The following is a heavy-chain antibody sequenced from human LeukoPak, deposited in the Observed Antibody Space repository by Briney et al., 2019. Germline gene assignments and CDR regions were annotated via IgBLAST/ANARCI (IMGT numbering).Heavy chain of an antibody. Sequence: SETLSLTCTVSGGSISSSSYYWGWIRQPPGKGLEWIGSIYYSGSTYYNPSLKSRVTISVDTSKNQFSLKLSSVTAADTAVYYCARPSVDTAMVTSYYFDYWGQGTLVTVSS. CDR2: IYYSGST. CDR3: ARPSVDTAMVTSYYFDY. J-gene: IGHJ4*02. CDR1: GGSISSSSYY. D-gene: IGHD5-18*01. V-gene: IGHV4-39*01.